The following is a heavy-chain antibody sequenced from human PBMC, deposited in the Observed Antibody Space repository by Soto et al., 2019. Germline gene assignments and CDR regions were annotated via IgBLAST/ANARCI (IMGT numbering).Heavy chain of an antibody. J-gene: IGHJ4*02. CDR2: INTGNGKT. CDR3: ARGGKRMAGLDY. D-gene: IGHD6-19*01. Sequence: ASVKVSCKTSGYTFTYYALHWVRQAPGQGLEWMGWINTGNGKTKYSQNFQGRLTITRDTSATTLYMELSSLRSEDTAVYYCARGGKRMAGLDYWGQGTLVTVSS. V-gene: IGHV1-3*04. CDR1: GYTFTYYA.